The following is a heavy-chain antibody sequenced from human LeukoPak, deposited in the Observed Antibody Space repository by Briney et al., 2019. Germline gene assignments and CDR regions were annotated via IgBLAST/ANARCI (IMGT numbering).Heavy chain of an antibody. D-gene: IGHD3-22*01. J-gene: IGHJ4*02. CDR2: ISWDGGST. CDR3: AKPRPGSSGYYFDY. CDR1: GFTFDDYA. V-gene: IGHV3-43D*03. Sequence: GGSLRLSCAASGFTFDDYAMHWVRQAPGKGLEWVSLISWDGGSTYYADSVKGRFTISRDNSKNSLYLQMNSLRAEDTALYYCAKPRPGSSGYYFDYWGQGTLVTVSS.